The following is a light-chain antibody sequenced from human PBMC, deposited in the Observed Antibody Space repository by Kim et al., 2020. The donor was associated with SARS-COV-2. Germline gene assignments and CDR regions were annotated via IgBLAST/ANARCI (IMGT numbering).Light chain of an antibody. V-gene: IGKV1-39*01. CDR1: QSISSY. J-gene: IGKJ1*01. Sequence: DIQMTQSPSSLSASVGDGVTITCRASQSISSYLNWYQQKPGKAPNLLIYAASSLQSGVPSRFSGSGSGTDFTLTISSLQPEDFATYYCQQSYTTPRTFGQGTKLEI. CDR3: QQSYTTPRT. CDR2: AAS.